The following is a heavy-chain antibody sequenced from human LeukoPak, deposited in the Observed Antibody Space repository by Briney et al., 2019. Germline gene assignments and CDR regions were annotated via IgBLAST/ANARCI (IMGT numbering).Heavy chain of an antibody. CDR3: ARVTYCSSTSCDYYFDY. Sequence: ASVKVSCKASGYTFTSYAMNWVRQAPGRGLEWMGWINTNTGNPTYAQGFTGRFVFSLDTSVSTAYLQISSLKAEDTAVYYCARVTYCSSTSCDYYFDYWGQGTLVTVSS. V-gene: IGHV7-4-1*02. D-gene: IGHD2-2*01. CDR2: INTNTGNP. J-gene: IGHJ4*02. CDR1: GYTFTSYA.